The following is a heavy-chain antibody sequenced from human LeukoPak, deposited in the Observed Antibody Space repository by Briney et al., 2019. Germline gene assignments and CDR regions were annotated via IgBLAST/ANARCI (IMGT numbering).Heavy chain of an antibody. D-gene: IGHD1-26*01. CDR3: ATQYSGSSRLLGY. CDR2: INPNSGGT. V-gene: IGHV1-2*06. CDR1: GYTFTGYY. J-gene: IGHJ4*02. Sequence: ASVKVSCKASGYTFTGYYMHWVRQAPGQGLEWMGRINPNSGGTNYTQKFQGRVTMTSDTSISTAYMELSRLRSDDTAVYYCATQYSGSSRLLGYWGQGTLVTVSS.